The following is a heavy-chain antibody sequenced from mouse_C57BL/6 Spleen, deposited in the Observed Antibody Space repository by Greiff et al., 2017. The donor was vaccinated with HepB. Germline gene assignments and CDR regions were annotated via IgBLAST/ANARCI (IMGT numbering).Heavy chain of an antibody. D-gene: IGHD1-1*01. V-gene: IGHV1-69*01. Sequence: QSCKASGYTFTSYWMHWVKQRPGQGLEWIGEIDPSDSYTNYNQKFKGKSTLTVDKSSSTAYMQLSSLTSEDSAVYYCARFYYGSSYYFDYWGQGTTLTVSS. CDR1: GYTFTSYW. CDR3: ARFYYGSSYYFDY. J-gene: IGHJ2*01. CDR2: IDPSDSYT.